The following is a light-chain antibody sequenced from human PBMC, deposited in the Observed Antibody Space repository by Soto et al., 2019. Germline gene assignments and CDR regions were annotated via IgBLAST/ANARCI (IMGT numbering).Light chain of an antibody. J-gene: IGLJ2*01. CDR1: NSDIGAYNF. CDR2: GVR. Sequence: QSVLTQPASVSGSPGHSITISCTGTNSDIGAYNFVSWYQQHPGKAPKLLIYGVRNRPSGISYRFSGAKSANTASLTISGLQPEDEADYYCSSYTSSSTVVFGGGTKLTVL. V-gene: IGLV2-14*01. CDR3: SSYTSSSTVV.